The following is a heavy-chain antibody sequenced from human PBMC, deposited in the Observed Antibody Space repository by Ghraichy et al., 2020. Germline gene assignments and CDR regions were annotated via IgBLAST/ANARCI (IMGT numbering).Heavy chain of an antibody. D-gene: IGHD1-26*01. J-gene: IGHJ1*01. CDR3: ARSAEWELPPSFQH. V-gene: IGHV4-39*01. CDR2: IYYSGST. CDR1: GGSISSSSYY. Sequence: SETLSLTCTVSGGSISSSSYYWGWIRQPPGKGLEWIGSIYYSGSTYYNPSLKSRVTISVDTSKNQFSLKLSSVTAADTAVYYCARSAEWELPPSFQHWGQGSLVTL.